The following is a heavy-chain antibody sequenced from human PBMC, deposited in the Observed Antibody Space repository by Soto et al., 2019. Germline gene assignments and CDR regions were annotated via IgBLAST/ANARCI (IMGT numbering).Heavy chain of an antibody. J-gene: IGHJ4*02. CDR1: GFPFSRFA. CDR3: VKDGAVTFSGWFFDY. V-gene: IGHV3-64D*06. D-gene: IGHD4-4*01. CDR2: ISFNGGDT. Sequence: PGGSLRLSCSASGFPFSRFAIHWVRQAPGKGLVYVSGISFNGGDTYHADSVKGRLSISRDNSKNTVYLQMSSLRAEDTAVYYCVKDGAVTFSGWFFDYWGQGTPVTVSS.